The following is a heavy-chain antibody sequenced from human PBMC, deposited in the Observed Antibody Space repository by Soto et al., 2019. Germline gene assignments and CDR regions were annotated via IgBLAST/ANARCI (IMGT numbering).Heavy chain of an antibody. CDR1: GGTFSSYA. Sequence: GASVKVSCKASGGTFSSYAISWVRQAPGQGPEWMGGIIPIFGTANYAQKFQGRVTITADKSTSTAYMELSSLRSEDTAVYYCARDTPSNYYDSSGYYAGGYYYGMAVWGQGTTVPVS. CDR2: IIPIFGTA. D-gene: IGHD3-22*01. J-gene: IGHJ6*02. CDR3: ARDTPSNYYDSSGYYAGGYYYGMAV. V-gene: IGHV1-69*06.